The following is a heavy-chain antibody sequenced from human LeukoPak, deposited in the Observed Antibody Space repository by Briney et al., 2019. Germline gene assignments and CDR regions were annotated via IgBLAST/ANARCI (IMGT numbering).Heavy chain of an antibody. V-gene: IGHV4-34*01. J-gene: IGHJ5*02. CDR2: IDHSGST. D-gene: IGHD4-17*01. CDR1: GGSFSGYY. CDR3: ARRVGTVTTNWFDP. Sequence: SETLSLTCAVYGGSFSGYYWSWIRQPPGKGLDWIGEIDHSGSTNYNPSLKSRVTISVDTSKNQFSLKLSSVTAADTALYYCARRVGTVTTNWFDPWGRGTLVTVSS.